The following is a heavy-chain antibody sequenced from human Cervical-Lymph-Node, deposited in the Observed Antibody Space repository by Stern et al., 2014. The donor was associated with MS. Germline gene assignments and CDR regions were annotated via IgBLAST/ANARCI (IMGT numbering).Heavy chain of an antibody. Sequence: VQLVESGGGVVQPGRSLRLSCAASGFTLSSYGIHWVRQAPGKGLEWGAVISYDGSNKYYADSVKGRFTISRDNSKNTLYLQMNSLRAEDTAVYYCAKDAYCGGDCYSSYFDYWGQGTLVTVSS. V-gene: IGHV3-30*18. D-gene: IGHD2-21*02. CDR2: ISYDGSNK. CDR3: AKDAYCGGDCYSSYFDY. J-gene: IGHJ4*02. CDR1: GFTLSSYG.